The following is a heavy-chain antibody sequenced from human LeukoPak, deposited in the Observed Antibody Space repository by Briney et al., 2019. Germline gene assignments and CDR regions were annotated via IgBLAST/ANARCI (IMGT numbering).Heavy chain of an antibody. J-gene: IGHJ5*02. CDR3: ARDQYDYGDYRSPPNNWFDP. D-gene: IGHD4-17*01. CDR1: GGSFSGYY. V-gene: IGHV4-31*11. Sequence: PSETLSLTCAVYGGSFSGYYWSWIRQHPGKGLEWIGYIYYSGSTYYNPSLKSRVTISVDTSKNQFSLKLSSVTAADTAVYYCARDQYDYGDYRSPPNNWFDPWGQGTLVTVSS. CDR2: IYYSGST.